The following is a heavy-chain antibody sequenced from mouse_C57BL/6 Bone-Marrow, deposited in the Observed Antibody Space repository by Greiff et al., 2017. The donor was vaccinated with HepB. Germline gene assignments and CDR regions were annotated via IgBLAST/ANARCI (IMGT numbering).Heavy chain of an antibody. CDR3: ARDLDYFDY. V-gene: IGHV5-16*01. J-gene: IGHJ2*01. Sequence: EVQLQESEGGLVQPGSSMKLSCTASGFTFSDYYMAWVRQVPEKGLEWVANINYDGSSTYYLDSLKSRFIISRDKAKNILYLQMSSLKSEDTATYDCARDLDYFDYWGQGTTLTVSS. CDR2: INYDGSST. CDR1: GFTFSDYY.